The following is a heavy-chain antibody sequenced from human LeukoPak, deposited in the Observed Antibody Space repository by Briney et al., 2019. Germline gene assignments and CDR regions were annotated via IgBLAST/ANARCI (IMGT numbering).Heavy chain of an antibody. CDR2: IYHIGNA. J-gene: IGHJ4*02. V-gene: IGHV4-30-2*01. CDR3: ARRVPAAMGYYFDY. CDR1: GGSISSGGYS. D-gene: IGHD2-2*01. Sequence: SQTLSFTCAVSGGSISSGGYSWSWIRQPPGKGLEWIGDIYHIGNAYYNPSPKSRVTISLDRSKNQFSLKLSSVTAADTAVYYCARRVPAAMGYYFDYWGQGTLVTVSS.